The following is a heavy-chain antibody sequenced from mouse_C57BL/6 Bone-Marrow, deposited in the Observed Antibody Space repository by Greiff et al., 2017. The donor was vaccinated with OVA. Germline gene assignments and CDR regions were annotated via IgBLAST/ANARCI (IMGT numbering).Heavy chain of an antibody. D-gene: IGHD1-1*01. Sequence: VQLQESDAELVKPGASVKLSCKVSGYTFTDHTIHWMKQRPEQGLEWIGYIYPRDGSTKYNEKFKGKATLTADKYSSTAYMQLNSLTSEDSAVDFCARGGYYGSGRKDYWGQGTAVTVSA. V-gene: IGHV1-78*01. J-gene: IGHJ4*01. CDR1: GYTFTDHT. CDR2: IYPRDGST. CDR3: ARGGYYGSGRKDY.